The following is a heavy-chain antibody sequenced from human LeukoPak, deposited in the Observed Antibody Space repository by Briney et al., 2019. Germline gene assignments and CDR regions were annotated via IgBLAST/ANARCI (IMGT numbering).Heavy chain of an antibody. V-gene: IGHV1-2*02. CDR2: INPNGGGT. Sequence: ASVKVSCKASGYTFNVYYIHWVRQAPGQGLEWMGWINPNGGGTNYAQEFQGRVTMTRDTSISTAYMELSSLRYDDTAVYYCARAQKAYCSSPSCHTDPWGRGTLVTVSS. CDR3: ARAQKAYCSSPSCHTDP. J-gene: IGHJ5*02. D-gene: IGHD2-2*02. CDR1: GYTFNVYY.